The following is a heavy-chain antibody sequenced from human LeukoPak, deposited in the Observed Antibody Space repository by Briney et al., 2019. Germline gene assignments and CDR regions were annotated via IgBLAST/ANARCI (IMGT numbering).Heavy chain of an antibody. J-gene: IGHJ4*02. D-gene: IGHD2-2*01. CDR1: GGSISSGGYY. CDR3: ARNIVVVPAAIETILFGY. CDR2: IYHSGST. Sequence: SQTLSLTCTVSGGSISSGGYYWSWIRQPPGKGLEWIGYIYHSGSTYYNPSLKSRVTISVDRSKNQFSLKLSSVTAADTAVYYCARNIVVVPAAIETILFGYWGQGTLVTVSS. V-gene: IGHV4-30-2*01.